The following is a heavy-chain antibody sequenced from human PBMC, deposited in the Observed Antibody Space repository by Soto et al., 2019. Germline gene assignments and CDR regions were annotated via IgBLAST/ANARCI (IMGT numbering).Heavy chain of an antibody. Sequence: EVQLVESGGGFVESGGSLRLSCAASGFSFKDAWMTWVRQAPGKGLEWVGRIKSSTDGGTADYGAAVKGRVTMSRADSKDTLYLHMDGLKREDTGVYYCISFFQLRGRRFGDWGAGTQFNVSS. D-gene: IGHD3-16*01. V-gene: IGHV3-15*07. CDR1: GFSFKDAW. CDR2: IKSSTDGGTA. CDR3: ISFFQLRGRRFGD. J-gene: IGHJ4*02.